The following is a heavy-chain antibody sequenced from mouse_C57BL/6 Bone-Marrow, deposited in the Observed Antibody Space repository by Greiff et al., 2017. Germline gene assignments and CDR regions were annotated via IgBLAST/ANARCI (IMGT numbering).Heavy chain of an antibody. CDR2: ISDGGSYT. CDR1: GFTFSSYA. V-gene: IGHV5-4*03. Sequence: EVKLVESGGGLVKPGGSLKLSCAASGFTFSSYAMSWVRQTPEKRLEWVATISDGGSYTSYPDNVKGRFTISRDNAKNNLYLQMSHLKSEDTAMYYCARVRFDDWGQGTTLTVSS. CDR3: ARVRFDD. J-gene: IGHJ2*01.